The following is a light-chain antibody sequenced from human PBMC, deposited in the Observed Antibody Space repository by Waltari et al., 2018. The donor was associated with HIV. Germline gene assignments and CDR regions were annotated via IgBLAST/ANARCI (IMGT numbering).Light chain of an antibody. CDR1: ESITHW. Sequence: DIQTTQSPLLLSASVVDRVTTTCRATESITHWLAWCQQKPGKAPKLLVSMASNLEEGVPSRFSGSGSGTDFALPITSLQPDDFATYYCQQYLGNSRTFGQGTRV. J-gene: IGKJ1*01. CDR3: QQYLGNSRT. CDR2: MAS. V-gene: IGKV1-5*03.